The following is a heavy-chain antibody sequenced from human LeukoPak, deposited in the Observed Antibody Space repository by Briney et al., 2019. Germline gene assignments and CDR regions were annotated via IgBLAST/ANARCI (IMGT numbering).Heavy chain of an antibody. J-gene: IGHJ2*01. CDR1: GGSISISNSNW. Sequence: PSGTLSLTCAVSGGSISISNSNWLSWVRQPPGKGLEWIGEIYHSGSTNYNPSLKRRVTISVDKSKNQFSLKLSSVTAADTAVYYCARDLHGGNSFTSDWYFDLWGRGTLVTVSS. V-gene: IGHV4-4*02. D-gene: IGHD4-23*01. CDR3: ARDLHGGNSFTSDWYFDL. CDR2: IYHSGST.